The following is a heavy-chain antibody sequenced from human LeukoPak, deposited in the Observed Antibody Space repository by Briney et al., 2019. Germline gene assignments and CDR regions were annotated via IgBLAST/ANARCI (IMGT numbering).Heavy chain of an antibody. CDR1: GFTFSSCG. CDR2: IRYDGSNK. CDR3: AKAQDYYDSSGSFDY. Sequence: GGSLRLSCAASGFTFSSCGMHWVRQAPGKGLEWVAFIRYDGSNKYYADSVKGRFTISRDNSKNTLYLQMNSLRAEDTAVYYCAKAQDYYDSSGSFDYWGQGTLVTVSS. J-gene: IGHJ4*02. D-gene: IGHD3-22*01. V-gene: IGHV3-30*02.